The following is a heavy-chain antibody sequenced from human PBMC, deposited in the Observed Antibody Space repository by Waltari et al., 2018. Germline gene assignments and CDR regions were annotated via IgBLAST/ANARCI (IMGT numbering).Heavy chain of an antibody. CDR3: ARHALGGSGWYYSDY. CDR1: GYRFTSYW. V-gene: IGHV5-10-1*03. Sequence: EVQLVQSGAEVKQPGESLRISCKGSGYRFTSYWISWVRKLPGKGLEWMGRIDPRDASTSYSPSFQGHVTISADKSITTAYLQWSSLKASDTAIYYCARHALGGSGWYYSDYWGQGTLATVSS. J-gene: IGHJ4*02. CDR2: IDPRDAST. D-gene: IGHD6-19*01.